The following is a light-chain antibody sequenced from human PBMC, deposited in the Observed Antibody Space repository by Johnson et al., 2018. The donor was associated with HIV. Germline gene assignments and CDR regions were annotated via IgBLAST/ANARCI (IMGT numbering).Light chain of an antibody. J-gene: IGLJ1*01. CDR2: DNN. CDR1: SSNIGNNY. Sequence: QPVLTQPPSVSAPPGQKVTISCSGSSSNIGNNYLSWYQQLPHTAPKLLISDNNKRPSGIPDRFSGSKSGTSATLGITGLQTGDEADYYCGTWDSSLSAGVFGTGTKVTVL. CDR3: GTWDSSLSAGV. V-gene: IGLV1-51*01.